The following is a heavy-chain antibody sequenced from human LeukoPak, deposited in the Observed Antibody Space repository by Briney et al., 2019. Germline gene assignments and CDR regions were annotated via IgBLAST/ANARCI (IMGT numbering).Heavy chain of an antibody. D-gene: IGHD4-23*01. J-gene: IGHJ4*02. CDR2: TYYSGSGST. Sequence: SETLSLTCTVSGGSINNYYWSWIRQPPGKGLEWIGYTYYSGSGSTNYNPSLKSRVTISVDTSKNQFSLKLSSVTAADTAVYYCARRGGHGGSFDYWGQGTLVTVSS. CDR1: GGSINNYY. V-gene: IGHV4-59*08. CDR3: ARRGGHGGSFDY.